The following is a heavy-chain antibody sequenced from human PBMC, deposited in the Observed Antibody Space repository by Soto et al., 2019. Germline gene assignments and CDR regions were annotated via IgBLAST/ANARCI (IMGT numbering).Heavy chain of an antibody. J-gene: IGHJ4*02. CDR2: VNPILSMS. CDR3: ATSYGSGYRAFDY. V-gene: IGHV1-69*04. CDR1: GDTFSFYS. D-gene: IGHD3-10*01. Sequence: QVQLVQSGAEVKRPGSSVKVSCKASGDTFSFYSINWVRQAPGLGLEWMGRVNPILSMSNYAQRFQGRVTMTADKYTTTDYMELSGLRSEDTAMYYCATSYGSGYRAFDYWGQGALVTVSS.